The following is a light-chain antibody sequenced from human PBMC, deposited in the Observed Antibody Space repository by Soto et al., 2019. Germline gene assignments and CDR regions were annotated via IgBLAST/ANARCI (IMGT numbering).Light chain of an antibody. J-gene: IGKJ1*01. CDR2: DAS. Sequence: DIQMTQSPSTLSASVGDRVTITCRASQSISSWLAWYQQKPGKAPNLLIYDASSLESGVPLRFSGSGSGTEFTLTISSLQPDDFATYYCQQYNSYRTFGQGTKVDI. V-gene: IGKV1-5*01. CDR3: QQYNSYRT. CDR1: QSISSW.